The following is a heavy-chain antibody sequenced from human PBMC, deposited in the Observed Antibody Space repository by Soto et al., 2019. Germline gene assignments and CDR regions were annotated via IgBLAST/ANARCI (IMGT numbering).Heavy chain of an antibody. CDR2: IRSKAYGGTT. J-gene: IGHJ6*02. CDR3: TRGPQYQLLIYYYYGMDV. Sequence: GGSLRLSCTASGFTFGDYAMSWVRQAPGKGLEWVGFIRSKAYGGTTEYAASVKGRFTISRDDSKSIAYLQMNSLKTEDTAVYYCTRGPQYQLLIYYYYGMDVWGQGTTVTVSS. D-gene: IGHD2-2*01. V-gene: IGHV3-49*04. CDR1: GFTFGDYA.